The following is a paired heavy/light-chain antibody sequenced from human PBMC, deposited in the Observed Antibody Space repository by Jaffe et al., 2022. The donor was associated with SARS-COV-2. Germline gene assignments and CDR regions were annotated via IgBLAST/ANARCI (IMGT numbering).Light chain of an antibody. CDR2: GDD. CDR3: ATWDDSLTGQV. Sequence: QSVLTQPPSTSGTPGQRVTISCSGSSSNVGGNSVIWYQHLPGMAPKLLIYGDDQRPSGVPDRFSGSKSGTSASLAITGLQSEDEADYYCATWDDSLTGQVFGGGTKLTVL. V-gene: IGLV1-44*01. CDR1: SSNVGGNS. J-gene: IGLJ3*02.
Heavy chain of an antibody. Sequence: QLQLQESGPGLVKPSETLSLTCAVSGGSITSDSSYWAWVRQSPGKGLEWIGLIYHTGSSNYNPSLNSRITISVDSSKNQFSLTLISVTAADTGFYYCARGRNPEYFFGMDVWGQGTTVVVSS. CDR3: ARGRNPEYFFGMDV. D-gene: IGHD1-1*01. J-gene: IGHJ6*02. CDR1: GGSITSDSSY. CDR2: IYHTGSS. V-gene: IGHV4-39*02.